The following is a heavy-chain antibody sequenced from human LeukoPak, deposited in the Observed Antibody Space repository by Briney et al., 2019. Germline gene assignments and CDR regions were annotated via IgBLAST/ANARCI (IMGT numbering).Heavy chain of an antibody. D-gene: IGHD3-22*01. CDR2: IKSKTDGGTT. V-gene: IGHV3-15*01. J-gene: IGHJ3*02. Sequence: GGSLRLSCAASGFTFSNAWMSWVRQAPGKGLEWVGRIKSKTDGGTTDYAAPVKGRFTISRDDSKNTLYLQMNSLKTEDTAVYYCGSSGCLDAFDIWGQGTMVTVSS. CDR3: GSSGCLDAFDI. CDR1: GFTFSNAW.